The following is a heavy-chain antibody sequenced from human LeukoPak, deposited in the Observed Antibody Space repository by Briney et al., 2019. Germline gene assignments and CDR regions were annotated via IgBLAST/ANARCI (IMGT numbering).Heavy chain of an antibody. V-gene: IGHV1-2*02. CDR1: GYTFTGYY. CDR2: INPNSGGT. D-gene: IGHD2-8*01. Sequence: ASVKVSCKASGYTFTGYYMHWVRQAPGHGLEWMGWINPNSGGTNYAQKFQGRVTMTRDTSISTAYMELSRLRSDDTAVYYCARGGYCTNGVCSHDAFDIWGQGTMVTVSS. CDR3: ARGGYCTNGVCSHDAFDI. J-gene: IGHJ3*02.